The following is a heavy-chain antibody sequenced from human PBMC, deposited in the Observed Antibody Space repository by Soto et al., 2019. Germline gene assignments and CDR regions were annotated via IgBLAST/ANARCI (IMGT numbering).Heavy chain of an antibody. J-gene: IGHJ4*02. CDR3: ARSPEATVTAFDY. D-gene: IGHD4-17*01. Sequence: QVQLQESGPGLVKPSQTLSLTCTVSGGSISSGGYYWSWIRQHPGKGLEWIGYIYYSGSTYYNPSLKSRVTISVDTSKNKFSLKLSSVTAADTPVYYCARSPEATVTAFDYWGQGTLVTVSS. V-gene: IGHV4-31*03. CDR1: GGSISSGGYY. CDR2: IYYSGST.